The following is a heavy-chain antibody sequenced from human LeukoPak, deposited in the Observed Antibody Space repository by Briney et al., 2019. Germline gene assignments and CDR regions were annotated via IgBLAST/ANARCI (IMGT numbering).Heavy chain of an antibody. CDR2: TYSGGST. J-gene: IGHJ4*02. Sequence: GGSLRLSCAASGFTVSSNYMSWVRQAPGKGLEWVSVTYSGGSTYYADSVKGRFTISRDNSKNTLYLQMNSLRAEDTAVYYCARDSIGAFDYWGQGTLVTVSS. CDR3: ARDSIGAFDY. D-gene: IGHD3-16*01. V-gene: IGHV3-66*02. CDR1: GFTVSSNY.